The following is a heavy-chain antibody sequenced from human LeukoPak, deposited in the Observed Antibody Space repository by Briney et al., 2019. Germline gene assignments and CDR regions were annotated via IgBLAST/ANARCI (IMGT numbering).Heavy chain of an antibody. CDR3: ARVRDYSGSYRALDY. V-gene: IGHV3-7*01. CDR2: IKQDGSEK. J-gene: IGHJ4*02. D-gene: IGHD1-26*01. CDR1: GFSFSSYW. Sequence: GGSLRLSCAASGFSFSSYWMSWVRQTPGKGLEWVANIKQDGSEKYYVDSVKGRFTISRDNAKNSLYLQMNSLRAEDTAVYYCARVRDYSGSYRALDYWGQGTLVTVSS.